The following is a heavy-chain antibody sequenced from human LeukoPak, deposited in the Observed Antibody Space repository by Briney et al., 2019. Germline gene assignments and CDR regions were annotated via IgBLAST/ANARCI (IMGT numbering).Heavy chain of an antibody. J-gene: IGHJ4*02. CDR2: MKQDGSEK. Sequence: PGGSLRLSCAASGFAFSGYWMSWVRQAPGKGLEWVANMKQDGSEKYYVDSVKGRFTISRDNAKNSLYLQMNSLRAEDTAVYYCARDLGYGDLMDYCGQGTLVTVSS. CDR3: ARDLGYGDLMDY. V-gene: IGHV3-7*01. D-gene: IGHD4-17*01. CDR1: GFAFSGYW.